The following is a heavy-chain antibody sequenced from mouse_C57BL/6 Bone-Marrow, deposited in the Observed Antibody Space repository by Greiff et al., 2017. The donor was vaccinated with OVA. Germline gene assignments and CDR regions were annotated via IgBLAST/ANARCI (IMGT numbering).Heavy chain of an antibody. D-gene: IGHD1-2*01. CDR1: GYTFTDYE. CDR3: TRLLRILYFDY. CDR2: IDPETGGT. Sequence: QVQLQQSGAELVRPGASVTLSCKASGYTFTDYEMHWVKQTPVHGLEWIGAIDPETGGTAYNQKFKGKAILTADKSSSTAYMELRSLTSEDSAVYYCTRLLRILYFDYGGQGTTLTVSS. V-gene: IGHV1-15*01. J-gene: IGHJ2*01.